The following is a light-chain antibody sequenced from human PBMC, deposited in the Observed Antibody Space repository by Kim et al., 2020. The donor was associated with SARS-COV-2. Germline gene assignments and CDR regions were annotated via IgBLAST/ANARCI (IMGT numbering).Light chain of an antibody. CDR1: GKDVGGYNY. CDR3: CSYAGSYTWV. V-gene: IGLV2-11*01. Sequence: GQQVTISCTANGKDVGGYNYVSWYQQHPAKAHKLMIYDVSKRPSGVPDRFSGSKSGNTASLTISGLQAEDEADYYCCSYAGSYTWVFGGGTQLTVL. J-gene: IGLJ3*02. CDR2: DVS.